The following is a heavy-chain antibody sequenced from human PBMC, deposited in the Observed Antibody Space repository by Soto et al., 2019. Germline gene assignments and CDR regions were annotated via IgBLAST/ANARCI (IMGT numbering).Heavy chain of an antibody. CDR1: GYTFTGYY. CDR2: INPNSGGT. D-gene: IGHD3-9*01. CDR3: ARGAYYDILTGYFAPHYYYYYGMDV. Sequence: SVKVSCKASGYTFTGYYMHWVRQAPGQGLEWMGWINPNSGGTNYAQKFQGRVTMTRDTSISTAYMELSRLRSDDTAVYYCARGAYYDILTGYFAPHYYYYYGMDVWGQGTTVTVSS. J-gene: IGHJ6*02. V-gene: IGHV1-2*02.